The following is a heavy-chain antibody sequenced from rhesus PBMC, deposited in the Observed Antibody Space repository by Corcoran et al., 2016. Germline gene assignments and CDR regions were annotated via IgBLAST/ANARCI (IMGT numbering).Heavy chain of an antibody. J-gene: IGHJ5-1*01. CDR1: GGSISGGYA. V-gene: IGHV4-76*01. CDR3: ARIRITMVVVTSYNRFDV. D-gene: IGHD3-28*01. Sequence: QVQLQESGPGLLKPSDTLSLTCAVSGGSISGGYAWGWIRQPQGKGREGIGSIYSSNGNTHYNPSFKSLFTISTDTSKNQFSPKLGSVTAADTAVYYCARIRITMVVVTSYNRFDVWGPGVLVTVSS. CDR2: IYSSNGNT.